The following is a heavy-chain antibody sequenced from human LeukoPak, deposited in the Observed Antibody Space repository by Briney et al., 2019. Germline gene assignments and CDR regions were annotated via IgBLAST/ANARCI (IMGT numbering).Heavy chain of an antibody. CDR2: ISYDGSNK. CDR1: GFTFSSYG. D-gene: IGHD1-26*01. J-gene: IGHJ6*02. CDR3: AKGQWELRYYYYGMDV. Sequence: GGSLRLSCAASGFTFSSYGMHWVRQAPGKGLEWVAVISYDGSNKYYADSVKGRFTISRDNSKNTLYLQMNGLRAEDTAVYYCAKGQWELRYYYYGMDVWGQGTTVTVSS. V-gene: IGHV3-30*18.